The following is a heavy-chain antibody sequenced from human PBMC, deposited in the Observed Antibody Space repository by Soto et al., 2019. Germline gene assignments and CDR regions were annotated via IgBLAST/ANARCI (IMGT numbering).Heavy chain of an antibody. CDR1: GYTFNTYW. Sequence: PGESLKISCSGFGYTFNTYWIGWVRQMPGKGLEWMGVMSPGNSDIRYSPAFQGQVSISADTSISTAYLQWSSLKTSDSGMYYCARQGRTSASSDFWGQGTWSPSPQ. J-gene: IGHJ4*02. D-gene: IGHD2-21*01. V-gene: IGHV5-51*01. CDR3: ARQGRTSASSDF. CDR2: MSPGNSDI.